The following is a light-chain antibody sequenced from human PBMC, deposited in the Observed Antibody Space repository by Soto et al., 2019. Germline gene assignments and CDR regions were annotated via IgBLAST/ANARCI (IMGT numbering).Light chain of an antibody. Sequence: PLTLSVSPGERVTRSCRASQSVSSNLAWYKQKPGQVPSLLIYGAFTRATGIPARFSGTGSGTDFTLTISSLKSEDFALYYCQQYNDWPLTFGQGTKVDIK. J-gene: IGKJ1*01. CDR2: GAF. CDR1: QSVSSN. V-gene: IGKV3-15*01. CDR3: QQYNDWPLT.